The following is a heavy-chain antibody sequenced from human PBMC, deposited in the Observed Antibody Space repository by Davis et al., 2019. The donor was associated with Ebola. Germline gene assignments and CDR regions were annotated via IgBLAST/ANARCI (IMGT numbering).Heavy chain of an antibody. J-gene: IGHJ4*02. CDR2: IYSGGST. CDR3: ARGAIFGVVMPFDY. V-gene: IGHV3-53*05. CDR1: GFTVSSNY. D-gene: IGHD3-3*01. Sequence: GESLKISCAASGFTVSSNYMSWVRQAPGKGLEWVSVIYSGGSTYYADSVKGRFTISRDNSKNTLYLQMNSLRAEDTAVYYCARGAIFGVVMPFDYWGQGTLVTVSS.